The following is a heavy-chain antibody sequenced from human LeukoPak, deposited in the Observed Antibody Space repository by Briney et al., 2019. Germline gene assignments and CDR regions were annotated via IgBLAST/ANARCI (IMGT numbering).Heavy chain of an antibody. J-gene: IGHJ3*01. CDR1: GASTSAYY. V-gene: IGHV4-59*01. CDR3: AHSKRGGGYYINAIAV. D-gene: IGHD1-26*01. Sequence: PSETLSLTCTVSGASTSAYYWSWIRQPPGKGLEWIGYSYSGGNANYNPSLKSRVTISIDTSENQFSLRLTSVTAADTAVYFCAHSKRGGGYYINAIAVWGQGALVTISS. CDR2: SYSGGNA.